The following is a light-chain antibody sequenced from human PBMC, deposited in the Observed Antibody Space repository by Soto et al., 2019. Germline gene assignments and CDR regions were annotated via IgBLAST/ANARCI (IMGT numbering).Light chain of an antibody. CDR2: DVS. V-gene: IGLV2-14*01. CDR3: SSYTSSSTLDV. CDR1: SSDVGGYNY. J-gene: IGLJ1*01. Sequence: QSVLTQPASVSGSPGQPITISCTGTSSDVGGYNYVSWYQQHPGKAPKLMIYDVSNRPSGVSNRFSGSKSGNTASLTISGLQAEDEADYYCSSYTSSSTLDVFGTGTQLTVL.